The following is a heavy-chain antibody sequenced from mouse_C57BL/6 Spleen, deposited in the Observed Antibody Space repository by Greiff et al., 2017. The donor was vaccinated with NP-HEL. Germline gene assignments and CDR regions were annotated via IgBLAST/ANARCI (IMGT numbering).Heavy chain of an antibody. CDR3: ERHKGYGYDVDYAMDY. V-gene: IGHV1-62-2*01. Sequence: QVQLQQSGAELVKPGASVKLSCKASGYTFTEYTIHWVKQRPGQGLEWIGCFYPGSGSIKYNEKFKDKSTVTADKSSSTIYMEINRWTSEDSADYFYERHKGYGYDVDYAMDYWGQGTSVTVSS. CDR1: GYTFTEYT. J-gene: IGHJ4*01. D-gene: IGHD2-2*01. CDR2: FYPGSGSI.